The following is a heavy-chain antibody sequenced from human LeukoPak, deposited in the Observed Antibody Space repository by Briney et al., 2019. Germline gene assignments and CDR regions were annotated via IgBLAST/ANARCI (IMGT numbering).Heavy chain of an antibody. D-gene: IGHD6-6*01. CDR2: VSGSGDNT. V-gene: IGHV3-23*01. CDR3: AKVYGSSSWD. CDR1: GFTFSNYA. Sequence: PGESLRLSCAASGFTFSNYAMSWVRQAPGKGLEWVSAVSGSGDNTYYADSVKGRFTISRDNSKNTLYLRMNSLRAEDTAVYYCAKVYGSSSWDWGQGTLVTVSS. J-gene: IGHJ4*02.